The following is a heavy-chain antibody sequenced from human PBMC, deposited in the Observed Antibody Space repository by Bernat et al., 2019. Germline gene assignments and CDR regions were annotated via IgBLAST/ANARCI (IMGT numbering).Heavy chain of an antibody. CDR2: IYYSGST. CDR1: GGSISSSSYY. J-gene: IGHJ3*02. D-gene: IGHD2-15*01. CDR3: ARQEELGYCSGGSCYSAFDI. V-gene: IGHV4-39*01. Sequence: QLQLQESGPGLVKPSETLSLTCTVSGGSISSSSYYWGWIRQPPGKGLEWIGSIYYSGSTYYNPSLKSRVTISVDTSKNQFFLKLSSVTAADTAVYYCARQEELGYCSGGSCYSAFDIWGQGTMVTVSS.